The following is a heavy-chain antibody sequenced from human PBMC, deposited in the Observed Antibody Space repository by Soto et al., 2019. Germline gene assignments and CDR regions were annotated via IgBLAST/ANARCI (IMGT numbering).Heavy chain of an antibody. CDR2: INGGNGHT. CDR3: ARGKGMEENYYYYEMDV. D-gene: IGHD1-1*01. J-gene: IGHJ6*02. V-gene: IGHV1-3*01. Sequence: ASVKVSCKASGYTFSTYALHWVRQAPGQGLEWMGWINGGNGHTRYSQKFKDRVTISRDTPASTAYMELSGLRSEDTAVYYCARGKGMEENYYYYEMDVWGQGTTVTVSS. CDR1: GYTFSTYA.